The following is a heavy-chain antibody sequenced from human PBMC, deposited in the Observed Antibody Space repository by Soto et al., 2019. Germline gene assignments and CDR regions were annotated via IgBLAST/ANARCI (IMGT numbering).Heavy chain of an antibody. CDR1: GFTFSSHA. V-gene: IGHV3-23*01. CDR2: IGAGSTP. J-gene: IGHJ4*02. D-gene: IGHD1-26*01. CDR3: TRHSGNDLAGRNFDS. Sequence: GGSLRLSCAASGFTFSSHAMSWVRRAPGKGLEWVSAIGAGSTPVYADSVKGRFTISRDNSKNTLYLQMNSLGVEDTAVYYCTRHSGNDLAGRNFDSWGQGTLVTVSS.